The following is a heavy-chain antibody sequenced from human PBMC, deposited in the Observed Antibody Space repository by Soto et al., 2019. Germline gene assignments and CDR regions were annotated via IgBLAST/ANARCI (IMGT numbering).Heavy chain of an antibody. D-gene: IGHD3-10*01. CDR3: ARDSRSLLWFGELLDWFDP. J-gene: IGHJ5*02. Sequence: QVQLVQSGAEVKKHGASVKVSCKASGYTVTSYGIRWVRQAPEQELEWMGWISAYNGNTNYAQKLQGRVTMTTDTSTSTAYMELRSLRSDDTAVYYCARDSRSLLWFGELLDWFDPWGQGTLVTVSS. CDR1: GYTVTSYG. CDR2: ISAYNGNT. V-gene: IGHV1-18*01.